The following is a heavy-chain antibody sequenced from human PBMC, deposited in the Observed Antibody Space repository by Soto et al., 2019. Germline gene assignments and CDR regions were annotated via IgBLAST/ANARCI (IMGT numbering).Heavy chain of an antibody. CDR3: ARGRLCSGGSCYYY. D-gene: IGHD2-15*01. CDR2: IIPIFGTA. Sequence: ASVKVSCKASGGTFSSYAISWVRQAPGRGLEWMGGIIPIFGTANYAQKFQGRVTITADESTSTAYMELSSLRSEDTAVYYCARGRLCSGGSCYYYWGQGTLVTV. J-gene: IGHJ4*02. V-gene: IGHV1-69*13. CDR1: GGTFSSYA.